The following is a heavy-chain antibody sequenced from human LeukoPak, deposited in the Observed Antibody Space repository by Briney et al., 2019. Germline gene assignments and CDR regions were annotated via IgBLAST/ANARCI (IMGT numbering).Heavy chain of an antibody. V-gene: IGHV4-30-2*01. CDR2: INHSGST. CDR3: ARAFGVVIPYYYYGMDV. J-gene: IGHJ6*02. D-gene: IGHD3-3*01. CDR1: GGSISSGGYY. Sequence: SQTLSLTCTVSGGSISSGGYYWSWIRQPPGKGLEWIGEINHSGSTNYNPSLKSRVTISVDTSKNQFSLKLSSVTAADTAVYYCARAFGVVIPYYYYGMDVWGQGTTVTVSS.